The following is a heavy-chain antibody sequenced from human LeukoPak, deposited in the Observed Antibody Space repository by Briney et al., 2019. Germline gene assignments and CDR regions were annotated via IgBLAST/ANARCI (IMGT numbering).Heavy chain of an antibody. CDR1: GYTFTGYY. CDR2: INPNSGGT. D-gene: IGHD3-3*01. V-gene: IGHV1-2*02. J-gene: IGHJ5*02. Sequence: GASVKVSCKASGYTFTGYYMHWVRQAPGQGLEWMGWINPNSGGTNYAQKFQGRVTMTRDTSISTAYMELSRLRSDDTAVYYCARDRVVITIFGGFDPWGQGTLVTVSS. CDR3: ARDRVVITIFGGFDP.